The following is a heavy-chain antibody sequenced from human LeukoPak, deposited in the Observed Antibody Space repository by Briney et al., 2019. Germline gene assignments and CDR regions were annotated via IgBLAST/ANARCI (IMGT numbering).Heavy chain of an antibody. CDR3: ASIGSGSRSHRIDY. CDR1: GFTFSSYA. Sequence: GGSLRLSCAASGFTFSSYAMHWVRQAPGKGLEWVAVISYDGSNKYYADSVKGRFTISRDNSKNTLYPQMNSLRAEDTAVYYCASIGSGSRSHRIDYWGQGTLVTVSS. CDR2: ISYDGSNK. J-gene: IGHJ4*02. V-gene: IGHV3-30-3*01. D-gene: IGHD3-10*01.